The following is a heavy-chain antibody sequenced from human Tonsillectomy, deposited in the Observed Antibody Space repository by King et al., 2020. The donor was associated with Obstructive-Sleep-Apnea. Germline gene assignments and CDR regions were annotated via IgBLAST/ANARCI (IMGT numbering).Heavy chain of an antibody. J-gene: IGHJ5*02. Sequence: QLQESGPGLVKPSETLSLTCTVSGGSISGSSYYWDWIRQPPGQGLEWIGGIYYSGNTYYNPSLGSRGTITVETSKNQFSLKLNSVTAADTAIYYCANELPIVAPADKYNWFDPWGRGTLVTVSS. CDR3: ANELPIVAPADKYNWFDP. V-gene: IGHV4-39*07. CDR1: GGSISGSSYY. CDR2: IYYSGNT. D-gene: IGHD2-15*01.